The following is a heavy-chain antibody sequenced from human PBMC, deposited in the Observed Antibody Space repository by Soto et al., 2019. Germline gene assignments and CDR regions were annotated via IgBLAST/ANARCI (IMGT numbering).Heavy chain of an antibody. V-gene: IGHV1-69*13. CDR1: GGTFSSYA. Sequence: SVKVSCKASGGTFSSYAISWVRQAPGQGLEWMGGIIPIIGTANYAQKLQGRVTITADASTSTAYMELRSLRSDDTAVYYCARDGAYCGGDCYSSLGYWGQGTLVTVSS. CDR3: ARDGAYCGGDCYSSLGY. J-gene: IGHJ4*02. CDR2: IIPIIGTA. D-gene: IGHD2-21*02.